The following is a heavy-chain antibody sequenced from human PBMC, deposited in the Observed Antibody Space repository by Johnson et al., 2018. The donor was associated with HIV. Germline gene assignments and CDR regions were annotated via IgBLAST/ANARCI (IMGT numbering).Heavy chain of an antibody. V-gene: IGHV3-20*04. Sequence: VQLVESGGGVVRPGGSLRLSCAASGFTFDDYGMSWVRQAPGKGLEWVSGINWNGGSTAYGESVKGRFTISKDNAKNSLYLQMNSLRAEDTAVYYCAKDLSSQLLWFIRDGFDIWGQGTMVTVSS. CDR2: INWNGGST. CDR1: GFTFDDYG. D-gene: IGHD3-10*01. J-gene: IGHJ3*02. CDR3: AKDLSSQLLWFIRDGFDI.